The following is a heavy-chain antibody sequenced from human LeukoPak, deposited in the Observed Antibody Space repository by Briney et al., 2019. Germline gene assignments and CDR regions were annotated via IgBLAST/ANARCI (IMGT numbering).Heavy chain of an antibody. CDR1: GYKFTTYW. Sequence: GESLKISCKGSGYKFTTYWIGWVRQLPGKGLEWMGIIFPGDSETIYSPSFQGQVTISADTSISTAYLQRNSLKASDTARYYCATSESQTKFDYWGQGTLVTVSS. V-gene: IGHV5-51*01. CDR3: ATSESQTKFDY. D-gene: IGHD1/OR15-1a*01. CDR2: IFPGDSET. J-gene: IGHJ4*02.